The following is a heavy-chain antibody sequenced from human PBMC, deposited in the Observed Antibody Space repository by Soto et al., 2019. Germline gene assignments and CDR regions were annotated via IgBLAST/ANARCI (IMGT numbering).Heavy chain of an antibody. V-gene: IGHV4-39*01. D-gene: IGHD2-2*02. CDR2: IYYSGST. J-gene: IGHJ6*03. CDR3: ARHIGYCSSTSCYSYMDV. CDR1: GGSISSSSYY. Sequence: SETLSLTCTVSGGSISSSSYYWGWIRQPPGKGLEWIGSIYYSGSTYYNPSLKSRVTISVDTSKNQFSLKLSSVTAADTAVYYCARHIGYCSSTSCYSYMDVWSKGTTVTVSS.